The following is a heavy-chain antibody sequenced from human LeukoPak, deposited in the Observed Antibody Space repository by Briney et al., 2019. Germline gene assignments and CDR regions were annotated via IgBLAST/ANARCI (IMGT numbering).Heavy chain of an antibody. J-gene: IGHJ4*02. Sequence: GASVKVSCKASGYTFTGYYMHWVRQAPGQGLEWMGGINPNSGGTNYAQKFQGRVTMTRDTSISTAYMELSRLRSDDTAVYYCARVNWDDYGDYGVYYFDYWGQGTPVTVSS. CDR1: GYTFTGYY. CDR2: INPNSGGT. D-gene: IGHD4-17*01. V-gene: IGHV1-2*02. CDR3: ARVNWDDYGDYGVYYFDY.